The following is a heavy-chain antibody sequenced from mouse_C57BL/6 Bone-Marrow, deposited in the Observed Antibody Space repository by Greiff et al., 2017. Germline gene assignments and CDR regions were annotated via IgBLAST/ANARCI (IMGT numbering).Heavy chain of an antibody. J-gene: IGHJ4*01. V-gene: IGHV1-81*01. CDR1: GYTFTSYG. CDR3: ARYDGYYVLYYYAMDY. Sequence: QVQLQQSGAELARPGASVKLSCKASGYTFTSYGISWVKQRTGQGLEWIGEVYPISGNTYYNEKFKCKATLTASKSSSTASLELRSLPAEDSAVDVCARYDGYYVLYYYAMDYWGQGTSVTVSS. CDR2: VYPISGNT. D-gene: IGHD2-3*01.